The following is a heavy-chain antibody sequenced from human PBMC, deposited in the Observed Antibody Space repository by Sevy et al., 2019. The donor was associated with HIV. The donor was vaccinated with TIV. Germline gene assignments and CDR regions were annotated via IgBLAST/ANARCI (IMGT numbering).Heavy chain of an antibody. CDR3: ARIGTGHSYGTYPGY. V-gene: IGHV3-30-3*01. CDR2: ITYDGSKK. D-gene: IGHD5-18*01. CDR1: GFTFSRYA. Sequence: GGSLRLSCAASGFTFSRYAMNWVRQAPGKGLEWVAVITYDGSKKYYADSVKGRFTMSRDNSKNTLYLQMNSVRAEDTAVYYGARIGTGHSYGTYPGYWGQGTLVTVSS. J-gene: IGHJ4*02.